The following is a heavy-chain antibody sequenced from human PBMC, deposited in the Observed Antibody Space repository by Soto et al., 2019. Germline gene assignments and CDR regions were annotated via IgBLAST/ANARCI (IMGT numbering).Heavy chain of an antibody. D-gene: IGHD6-6*01. CDR2: IYYSGST. CDR1: GGSISSYY. V-gene: IGHV4-59*01. CDR3: AGLIAARAGDAFDI. J-gene: IGHJ3*02. Sequence: SETLSLTCTVSGGSISSYYWSWIRQPPGRGLEWIGYIYYSGSTNYNPSLKSRVTISVDTSKNQFSLKLSSVTAADTAVYYCAGLIAARAGDAFDIWGQGTMVTDSS.